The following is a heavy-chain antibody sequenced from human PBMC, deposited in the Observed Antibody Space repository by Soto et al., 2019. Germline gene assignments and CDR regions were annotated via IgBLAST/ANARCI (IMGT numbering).Heavy chain of an antibody. J-gene: IGHJ5*02. Sequence: SETLSLTCTVSGGSISSSSYYWGWIRQPPGKGLEWIGSIYYSGSTYYNPSLKSRVTISVDTSKNQFSLKLSSVTAADTAVYYCARHVDLYCSGGSCIFLYTNWFDPWGQGTLVTVSS. CDR3: ARHVDLYCSGGSCIFLYTNWFDP. V-gene: IGHV4-39*01. CDR1: GGSISSSSYY. CDR2: IYYSGST. D-gene: IGHD2-15*01.